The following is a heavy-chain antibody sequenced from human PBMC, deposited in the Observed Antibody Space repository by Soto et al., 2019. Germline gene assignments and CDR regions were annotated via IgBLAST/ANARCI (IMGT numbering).Heavy chain of an antibody. V-gene: IGHV4-34*01. D-gene: IGHD1-1*01. CDR3: ARGWRFDP. CDR1: GGSFSGYQ. CDR2: INHSGTT. J-gene: IGHJ5*02. Sequence: QVQLQQWGAGLLKPSETLSLTCGVYGGSFSGYQWNWIRQSPWQGLEWIGEINHSGTTKYNPSLESRINLSVDTSKKQFSLKMFSVTAADTAIYYCARGWRFDPWGQGTQVTVSS.